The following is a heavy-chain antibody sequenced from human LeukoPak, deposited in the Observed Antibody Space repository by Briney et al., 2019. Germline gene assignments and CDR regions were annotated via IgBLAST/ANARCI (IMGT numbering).Heavy chain of an antibody. CDR1: GYSISSSNW. V-gene: IGHV4-28*03. CDR2: IYYSGST. Sequence: SDTLSLTCAVSGYSISSSNWWGWIGQPPGKGLEWIGYIYYSGSTYYNPSLKSRVTMSVDTSKNQFSLKLSSVTAADTAVYYCARAERGYSSGWYDWYFDLWGRGTLVTVSS. D-gene: IGHD6-19*01. CDR3: ARAERGYSSGWYDWYFDL. J-gene: IGHJ2*01.